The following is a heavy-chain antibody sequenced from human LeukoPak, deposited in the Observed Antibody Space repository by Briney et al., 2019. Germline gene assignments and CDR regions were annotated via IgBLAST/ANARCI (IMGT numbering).Heavy chain of an antibody. D-gene: IGHD3-16*02. Sequence: SETLSLTCTVSGGSVSSGSYYWSWIRQPPGKGLEWIGYIYYSGSTNYNPSLKSRVTISVDTSKNQFSLKLSSVTAADTAVYYCARLFGGVIVWGQGTLVTVSS. CDR3: ARLFGGVIV. CDR2: IYYSGST. CDR1: GGSVSSGSYY. V-gene: IGHV4-61*01. J-gene: IGHJ4*02.